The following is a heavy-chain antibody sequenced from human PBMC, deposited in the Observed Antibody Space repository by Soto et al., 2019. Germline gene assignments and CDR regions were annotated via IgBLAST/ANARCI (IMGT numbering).Heavy chain of an antibody. V-gene: IGHV3-74*01. CDR1: GFTFSSYW. D-gene: IGHD5-18*01. CDR2: INSDGSST. J-gene: IGHJ6*02. Sequence: GGSLRLSCAASGFTFSSYWMHWVRQAPGKGLVWVSRINSDGSSTSYVDSVKGRFTISRDNAKNTLYLQMNSLRAEDTAVYYCARLKARDTAMARYYYYYYGMDVWGQGTTVTVSS. CDR3: ARLKARDTAMARYYYYYYGMDV.